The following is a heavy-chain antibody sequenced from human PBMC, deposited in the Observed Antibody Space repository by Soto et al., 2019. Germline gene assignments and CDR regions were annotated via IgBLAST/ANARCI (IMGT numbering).Heavy chain of an antibody. CDR2: IYGGGAT. J-gene: IGHJ6*01. Sequence: EVQLVESGGGLVQPGGTLRLSCAASGFTVSSTYMNWVRQAPGKGLEWVSVIYGGGATYYSDSVKGRFSISRDTSKNTLYLQMNSLRADDTAVYYCASGNNDYYSYYALDVWGQGTTVTVPS. D-gene: IGHD1-1*01. CDR3: ASGNNDYYSYYALDV. V-gene: IGHV3-66*01. CDR1: GFTVSSTY.